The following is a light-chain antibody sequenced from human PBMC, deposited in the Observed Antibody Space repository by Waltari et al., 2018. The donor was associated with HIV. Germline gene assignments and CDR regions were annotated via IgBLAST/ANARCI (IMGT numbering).Light chain of an antibody. Sequence: QSVLTQPPSASGTPGQRVTISCSGSSSNIGSNTVNWYQQLPGTAPKLLIYSNNQRPSGVPVRFSGSKSGTSASLASSGLQSEEEADYYCAAWDDSLNGPVVFGGGTKLTVL. CDR1: SSNIGSNT. CDR2: SNN. V-gene: IGLV1-44*01. J-gene: IGLJ2*01. CDR3: AAWDDSLNGPVV.